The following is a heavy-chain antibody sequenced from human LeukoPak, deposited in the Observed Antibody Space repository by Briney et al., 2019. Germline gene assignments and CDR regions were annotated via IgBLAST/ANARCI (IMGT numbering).Heavy chain of an antibody. CDR2: IVVGSGNT. CDR3: ARRNFETGEIDY. D-gene: IGHD1-14*01. V-gene: IGHV1-58*01. Sequence: SVKVSCKASGFTFTSSAVQWVRQARGQRLEWIGWIVVGSGNTNYAQKFQERVTITRDMSTSTAYMELRSLRSDDTAVYYCARRNFETGEIDYWGQGTLVTVSS. J-gene: IGHJ4*02. CDR1: GFTFTSSA.